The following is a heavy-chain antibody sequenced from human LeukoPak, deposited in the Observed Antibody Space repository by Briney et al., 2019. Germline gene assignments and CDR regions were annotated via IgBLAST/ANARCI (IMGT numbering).Heavy chain of an antibody. V-gene: IGHV3-30*18. Sequence: GSLRLSCAASGFTFSICKTHWVRQAPGKGLEWVAVISYDGSIEYYVDSVKGRFTISRDNSKNTLFLQMNSLRAEDTAVYYCAKAGDGYNELNYWGQGTRVTVSS. CDR3: AKAGDGYNELNY. CDR2: ISYDGSIE. D-gene: IGHD5-24*01. CDR1: GFTFSICK. J-gene: IGHJ4*02.